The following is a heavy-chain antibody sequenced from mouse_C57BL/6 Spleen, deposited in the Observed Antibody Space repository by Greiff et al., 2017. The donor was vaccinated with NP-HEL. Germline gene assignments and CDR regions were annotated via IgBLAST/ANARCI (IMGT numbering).Heavy chain of an antibody. D-gene: IGHD1-1*01. CDR1: GFTFSDYG. J-gene: IGHJ4*01. CDR2: ISSGSSTI. CDR3: ARPGSSYGAAMDY. V-gene: IGHV5-17*01. Sequence: EVQLVESGGGLVKPGGSLKLSCAASGFTFSDYGMHWVRQAPEKGLEWVAYISSGSSTIYYADTVKGRFTIYRDNAKNTLFLQMTSLRSEDTAMYYCARPGSSYGAAMDYWGQGTSVTVSS.